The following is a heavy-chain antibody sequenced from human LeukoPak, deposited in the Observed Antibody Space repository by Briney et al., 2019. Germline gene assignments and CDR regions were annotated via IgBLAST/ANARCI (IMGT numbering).Heavy chain of an antibody. J-gene: IGHJ3*02. CDR1: GVTFSSYG. D-gene: IGHD5-24*01. CDR2: ICYDGSNK. CDR3: ARNKDDNGYNPLHI. V-gene: IGHV3-33*01. Sequence: GGSLRLSCTASGVTFSSYGMHWVRQAPGKGLEGVAVICYDGSNKYYADSVQGRFTITRDNSKNTLYLQMTPLRAEDTAVYYCARNKDDNGYNPLHIWGQGTLVTVSS.